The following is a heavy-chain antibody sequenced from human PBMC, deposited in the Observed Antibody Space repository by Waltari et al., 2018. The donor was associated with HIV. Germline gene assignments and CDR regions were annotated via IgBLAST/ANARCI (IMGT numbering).Heavy chain of an antibody. J-gene: IGHJ6*02. CDR3: ARDGGGVVVAATYYYGMDV. CDR1: GYSISSGYY. CDR2: IYHSGST. Sequence: QVQLQESGPGLVKPSETLSLTCAVSGYSISSGYYWGWIRQPPGKGLEWIGSIYHSGSTYYNPSLKSRVTISVDTSKNQFSLKLSSVTAADTAVYYCARDGGGVVVAATYYYGMDVWGQGTTVTVSS. D-gene: IGHD2-15*01. V-gene: IGHV4-38-2*02.